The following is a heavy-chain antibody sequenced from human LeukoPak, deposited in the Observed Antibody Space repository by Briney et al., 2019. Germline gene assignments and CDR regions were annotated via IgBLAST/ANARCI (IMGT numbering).Heavy chain of an antibody. CDR1: GGSLSNHY. CDR3: ARGRGGLLRYFDWTDYGMDV. J-gene: IGHJ6*02. Sequence: PSETLSLTCTVSGGSLSNHYWSWIRQPPGKGLEWIGHIYDSGSTTYNPSLKSRVTMSVDTSKNQFSLNLSSVTAADTAVYYCARGRGGLLRYFDWTDYGMDVWGQGTTVTVSS. D-gene: IGHD3-9*01. CDR2: IYDSGST. V-gene: IGHV4-59*11.